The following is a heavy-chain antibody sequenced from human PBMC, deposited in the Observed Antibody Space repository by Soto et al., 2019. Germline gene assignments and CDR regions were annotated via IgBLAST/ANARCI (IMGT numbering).Heavy chain of an antibody. D-gene: IGHD4-17*01. CDR2: IWYDGSNK. CDR1: GFTFSSYG. Sequence: QVQLVESGGGVVQPGRSLRLSCAASGFTFSSYGMHWVRQAPGKGLEWVAVIWYDGSNKYYADSVKGRFTISRDNSKNTLYLQMNSLRAEDTAVYYCARGARPTVAESRASYYFDYWGQGTLLTVSS. CDR3: ARGARPTVAESRASYYFDY. V-gene: IGHV3-33*01. J-gene: IGHJ4*02.